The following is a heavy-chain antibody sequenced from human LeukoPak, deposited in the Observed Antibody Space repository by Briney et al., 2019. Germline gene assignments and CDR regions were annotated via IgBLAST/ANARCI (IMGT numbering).Heavy chain of an antibody. CDR3: ARGRGHRLRYSYYYYMDV. J-gene: IGHJ6*03. D-gene: IGHD2-2*02. CDR1: GGSISSGDYY. V-gene: IGHV4-30-4*01. Sequence: PSETLSLTCTVSGGSISSGDYYWSWIRQPPGKGLEWIGYIYYSGSTYYNPSLKSRVTISVDTSKNQFSLKLTSVTAADTAVYYCARGRGHRLRYSYYYYMDVWGKGTTVTVSS. CDR2: IYYSGST.